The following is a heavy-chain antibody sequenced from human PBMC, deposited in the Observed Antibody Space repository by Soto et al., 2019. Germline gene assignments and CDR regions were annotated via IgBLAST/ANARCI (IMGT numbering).Heavy chain of an antibody. CDR2: INAGNGNT. J-gene: IGHJ4*02. V-gene: IGHV1-3*01. CDR3: ARVPYYDFWSGYPYDY. D-gene: IGHD3-3*01. CDR1: GYTFTSYA. Sequence: ASVKVCCKASGYTFTSYAMHWVRQAPGQRLEWMGWINAGNGNTKYSQKFQGRVTITRDTSASTAYMELSSLRSEDTAVYYCARVPYYDFWSGYPYDYWGQGTLVTVSS.